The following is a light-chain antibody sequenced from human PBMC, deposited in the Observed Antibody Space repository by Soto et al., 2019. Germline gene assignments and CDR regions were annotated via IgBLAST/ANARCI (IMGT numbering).Light chain of an antibody. CDR3: QSYDSSLSAVV. CDR1: SSNIGAGYD. J-gene: IGLJ2*01. CDR2: GNS. Sequence: QYVLTQPPSVSGAPGQRVTISCNESSSNIGAGYDVHWYQQLPGTAPKLLIYGNSNRPSGVPDRFSGSKSGTSASLAITGLQAEDEADYYCQSYDSSLSAVVFGGGTKLTVL. V-gene: IGLV1-40*01.